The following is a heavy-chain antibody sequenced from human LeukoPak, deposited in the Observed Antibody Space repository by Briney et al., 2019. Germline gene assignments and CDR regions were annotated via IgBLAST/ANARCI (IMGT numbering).Heavy chain of an antibody. V-gene: IGHV3-7*01. J-gene: IGHJ3*02. Sequence: GGSLRLSCAASGFTFRSYWTSWVRQAPGKGLEWVADIKQDGSEKYYVDSVKGRFTISTDNAKNSVYLQMNSLRAEDTAVYYCASMTPDAFDIWGQGTMVTVSS. CDR2: IKQDGSEK. CDR1: GFTFRSYW. CDR3: ASMTPDAFDI.